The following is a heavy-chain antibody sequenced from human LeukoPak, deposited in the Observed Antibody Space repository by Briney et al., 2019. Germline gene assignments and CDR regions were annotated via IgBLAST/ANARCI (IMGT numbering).Heavy chain of an antibody. Sequence: ASVKVSCKASGYTFTSYYMHWVRQAPGQGLKWMGIINPSGGSTSYAQKFQGRVTMTRDMSTSTVYMELSSLRSEDTAVYYCARAPGGDIVATYWGQGTLVTVSS. V-gene: IGHV1-46*01. CDR2: INPSGGST. CDR1: GYTFTSYY. CDR3: ARAPGGDIVATY. J-gene: IGHJ4*02. D-gene: IGHD5-12*01.